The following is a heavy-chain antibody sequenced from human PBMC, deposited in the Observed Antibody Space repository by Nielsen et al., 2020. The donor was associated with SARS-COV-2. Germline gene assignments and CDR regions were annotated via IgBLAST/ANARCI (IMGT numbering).Heavy chain of an antibody. J-gene: IGHJ4*02. V-gene: IGHV3-9*01. D-gene: IGHD3-22*01. CDR1: GFTFDDYG. Sequence: SLKISCAASGFTFDDYGMSWVRQAPGKGLEWVSGISWNSGSIGYADSVKGRFTISRDNAKNSLYLQMNSLRAEDTALYYCAKDLNYYDSSGYYFGLGFDYWGQGTLVTVSS. CDR3: AKDLNYYDSSGYYFGLGFDY. CDR2: ISWNSGSI.